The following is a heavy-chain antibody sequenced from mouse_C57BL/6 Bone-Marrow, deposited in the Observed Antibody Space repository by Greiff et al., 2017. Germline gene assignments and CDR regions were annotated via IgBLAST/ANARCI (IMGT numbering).Heavy chain of an antibody. CDR1: GYTFTDYY. J-gene: IGHJ3*01. Sequence: EVQGVESGPVLVKPGASVKMSCKASGYTFTDYYMNWVKQSHGKSLEWIGVINPYNGGTSYNQKFKGKATLTVDKSSSTAYMELNSLTSEDSAVYYCAGLRPWFAYWGQGTLVTVSA. CDR2: INPYNGGT. D-gene: IGHD2-4*01. CDR3: AGLRPWFAY. V-gene: IGHV1-19*01.